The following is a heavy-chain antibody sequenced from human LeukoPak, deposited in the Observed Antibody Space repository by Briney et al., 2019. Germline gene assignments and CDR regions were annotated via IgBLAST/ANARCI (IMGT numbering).Heavy chain of an antibody. J-gene: IGHJ6*02. D-gene: IGHD6-13*01. CDR3: ARVGLERQLGMGMDV. CDR2: INHSGST. V-gene: IGHV4-34*01. Sequence: SETLSLTCAVYGGSFSGYYWSWIRQPPGKGLEWIGEINHSGSTNYNPSLKSRVTISVDTSKNQFSLKLSSVTAADTAVYYCARVGLERQLGMGMDVWGQGTTVTVSS. CDR1: GGSFSGYY.